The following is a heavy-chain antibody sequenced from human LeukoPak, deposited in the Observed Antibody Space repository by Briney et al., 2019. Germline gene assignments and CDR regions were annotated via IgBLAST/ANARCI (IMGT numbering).Heavy chain of an antibody. D-gene: IGHD2-15*01. CDR3: ARVVPYYCSGGSCSFYGMDV. CDR2: FDPEDGET. Sequence: ASVKVSCKVSGYTLTELSMHWVRQAPGKGLEWMGGFDPEDGETIYAQRFQGRVTMTRDTSTSTVYMELSSLRSEDTAVYYCARVVPYYCSGGSCSFYGMDVWGQGTTVTVSS. J-gene: IGHJ6*02. V-gene: IGHV1-24*01. CDR1: GYTLTELS.